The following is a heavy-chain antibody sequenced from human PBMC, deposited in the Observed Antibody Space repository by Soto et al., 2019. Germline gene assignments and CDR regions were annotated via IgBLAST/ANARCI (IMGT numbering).Heavy chain of an antibody. D-gene: IGHD7-27*01. J-gene: IGHJ6*01. Sequence: QVQLVESGGGVVQPGRSLRLSCAASGFTFSSYGMHWVRQAPGKGLEWVAVISYDGSNKYYADSVKGRFTISRDNSKNTLYVPMNSIRAQDTAVYYCAKNLLGPGRAYGMHVWGQGTTVTVSS. CDR2: ISYDGSNK. CDR1: GFTFSSYG. V-gene: IGHV3-30*18. CDR3: AKNLLGPGRAYGMHV.